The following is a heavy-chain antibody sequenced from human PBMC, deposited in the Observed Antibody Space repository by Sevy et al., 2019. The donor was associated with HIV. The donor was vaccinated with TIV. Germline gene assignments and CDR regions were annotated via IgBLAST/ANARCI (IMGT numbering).Heavy chain of an antibody. CDR3: AKDLTYPPLLWFGAGYYYYYYGMDV. CDR1: GFTFSSYA. J-gene: IGHJ6*02. CDR2: ISGSGGST. V-gene: IGHV3-23*01. D-gene: IGHD3-10*01. Sequence: GGSLRLSCAASGFTFSSYAMSWVRQAPGKGLEWVSAISGSGGSTYYADSVKGRFTISRDNSKNTLYLQMNSLRAEDTAVYYCAKDLTYPPLLWFGAGYYYYYYGMDVWGQGTTVTVSS.